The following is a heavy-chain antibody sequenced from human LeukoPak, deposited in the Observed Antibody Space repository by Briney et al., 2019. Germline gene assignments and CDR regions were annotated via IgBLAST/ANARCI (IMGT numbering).Heavy chain of an antibody. CDR3: ARDWDTVMVTDTFDI. CDR2: ISGYNGNT. Sequence: ASVKVSCKASGYTFTSYGISWVRQAPGQGLEWMGWISGYNGNTYYAQKLQGRVTMTTDTSTSTAYMELRSLRSDDTAVYYCARDWDTVMVTDTFDIWGQGTVVTVSS. V-gene: IGHV1-18*01. CDR1: GYTFTSYG. J-gene: IGHJ3*02. D-gene: IGHD5-18*01.